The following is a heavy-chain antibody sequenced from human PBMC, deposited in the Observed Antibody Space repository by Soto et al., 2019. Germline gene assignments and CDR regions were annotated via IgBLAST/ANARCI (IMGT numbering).Heavy chain of an antibody. CDR3: ATAKLLLPWLFDY. V-gene: IGHV3-66*01. CDR2: IYSGGST. Sequence: GGSLRLSCAPSGFTVSSNYMSWVRQAPGKGLEWVSVIYSGGSTYYADSVKGRFIISRDDSKNTLFLQMNSLRAEDTAVYYCATAKLLLPWLFDYWGQGTLVTVSS. J-gene: IGHJ4*02. CDR1: GFTVSSNY. D-gene: IGHD2-15*01.